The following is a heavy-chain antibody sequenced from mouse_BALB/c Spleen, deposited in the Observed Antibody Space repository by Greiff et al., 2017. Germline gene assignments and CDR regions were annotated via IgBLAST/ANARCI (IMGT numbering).Heavy chain of an antibody. CDR2: IWAGGST. J-gene: IGHJ4*01. D-gene: IGHD1-1*01. Sequence: VKLMESGPGLVAPSQSLSITCTVSGFSLNSYGVHWVRQPPGKGLEWLGVIWAGGSTNYNSALMSRLSISKDNSKSQVFLKMNSLQTDDTAMYYCAHYGRHYAMDYWGQGTSVTVSS. CDR1: GFSLNSYG. CDR3: AHYGRHYAMDY. V-gene: IGHV2-9*02.